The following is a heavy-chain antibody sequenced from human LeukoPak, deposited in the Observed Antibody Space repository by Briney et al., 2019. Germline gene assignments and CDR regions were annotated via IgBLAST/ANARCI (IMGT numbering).Heavy chain of an antibody. Sequence: SETLSLTCAVSGGSISSSNWWSWVRQPPGKGLEWIGEIYHSGSTNYNPSLKSRVTISVDKSKNQFSLKLSSVTAADTAVYYCARLRTLLEDTLTGYYEAWGQGTLVTVSS. CDR3: ARLRTLLEDTLTGYYEA. D-gene: IGHD3-9*01. CDR1: GGSISSSNW. V-gene: IGHV4-4*02. J-gene: IGHJ5*02. CDR2: IYHSGST.